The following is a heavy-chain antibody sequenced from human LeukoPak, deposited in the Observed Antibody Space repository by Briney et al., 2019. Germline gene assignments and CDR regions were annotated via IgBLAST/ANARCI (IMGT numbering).Heavy chain of an antibody. CDR2: ISYDGSNK. V-gene: IGHV3-30-3*01. CDR1: GFTFSSYA. CDR3: ARGGAVAVLYYFDY. D-gene: IGHD6-19*01. J-gene: IGHJ4*02. Sequence: GRSLRLSCAASGFTFSSYAMHWVRHAPGKGLEGVAVISYDGSNKYYEDSAKGRFTISRDNSKNTLYLQMNSLRAEDTAVYYCARGGAVAVLYYFDYWGEGTLVTVSS.